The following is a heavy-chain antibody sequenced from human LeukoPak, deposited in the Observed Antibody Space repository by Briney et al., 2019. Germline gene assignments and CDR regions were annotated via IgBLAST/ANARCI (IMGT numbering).Heavy chain of an antibody. CDR2: IYYTGTT. Sequence: SETLPLTCTVSGGSIRNYYWSWIRQSPIKGLEWIGNIYYTGTTNYNPSLKSRATISIDTSRNQFSLKLTSVTAADTAVYYCATDSYSSGWYGYEYWGPGPLVTVSS. CDR3: ATDSYSSGWYGYEY. CDR1: GGSIRNYY. J-gene: IGHJ4*02. V-gene: IGHV4-59*01. D-gene: IGHD6-19*01.